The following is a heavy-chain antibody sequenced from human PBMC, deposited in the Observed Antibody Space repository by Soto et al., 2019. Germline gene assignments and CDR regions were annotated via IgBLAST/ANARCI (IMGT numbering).Heavy chain of an antibody. J-gene: IGHJ4*02. Sequence: SETLSLTCTGSGGSISSGDYYWCWISKPPGKGLEWIGYIYYSGSTYYNPSLKSRVTISVDTSKNQFSLKLSSVTAADTAVYYCARESSSPHWDFDYWGQGTLVTVSS. CDR3: ARESSSPHWDFDY. CDR1: GGSISSGDYY. D-gene: IGHD6-6*01. V-gene: IGHV4-30-4*01. CDR2: IYYSGST.